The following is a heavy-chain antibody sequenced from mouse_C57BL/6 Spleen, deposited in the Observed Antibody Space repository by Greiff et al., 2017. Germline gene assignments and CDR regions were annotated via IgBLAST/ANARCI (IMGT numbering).Heavy chain of an antibody. V-gene: IGHV1-59*01. D-gene: IGHD1-3*01. CDR3: AAYITC. Sequence: QVQLQQPGAELVRPGTSVKLSCTASGYTFTSYWMHWVKQRPGQGLEWIGVIDPSDSYTNYNQKFKGKATLTVDTSSSTAYMQRSTLTSEDSAVYYCAAYITCWGKGTTLTVSS. CDR1: GYTFTSYW. CDR2: IDPSDSYT. J-gene: IGHJ2*01.